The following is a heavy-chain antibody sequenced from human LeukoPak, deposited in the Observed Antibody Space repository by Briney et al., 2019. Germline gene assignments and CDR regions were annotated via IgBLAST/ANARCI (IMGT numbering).Heavy chain of an antibody. Sequence: SGGSLRLSCAASGFTFSDYAMSWVRQAPGKGLEWVSAISGSGGSPYYADSVKGRFTISRDNSKNTLYLQMNSLRAEDTAVYYCANPHHEGSSGWSPQPNFGYWGQGTLVTVSS. D-gene: IGHD6-19*01. J-gene: IGHJ4*02. CDR2: ISGSGGSP. CDR1: GFTFSDYA. CDR3: ANPHHEGSSGWSPQPNFGY. V-gene: IGHV3-23*01.